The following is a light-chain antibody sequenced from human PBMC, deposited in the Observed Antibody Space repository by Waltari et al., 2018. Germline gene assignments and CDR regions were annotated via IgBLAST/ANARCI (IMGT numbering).Light chain of an antibody. CDR1: QSVLYSSNNKNY. Sequence: IVMTQSPDSLAVSLGERATINCKSSQSVLYSSNNKNYLAWYQQKPGQPPKLLIYWASTRESGVPDRFSGSGSGTDFTLAISGLQAEDVAVYYCQQYYSTPHTFGGGTKVEIK. J-gene: IGKJ4*01. CDR3: QQYYSTPHT. CDR2: WAS. V-gene: IGKV4-1*01.